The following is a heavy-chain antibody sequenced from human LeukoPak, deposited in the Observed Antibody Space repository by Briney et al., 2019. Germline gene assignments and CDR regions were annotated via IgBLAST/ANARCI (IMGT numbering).Heavy chain of an antibody. CDR2: INKSGST. J-gene: IGHJ6*03. CDR3: ARHVGNYYGSGYNYYMDV. CDR1: GGSFSGYY. D-gene: IGHD3-10*01. V-gene: IGHV4-34*01. Sequence: SSETLSLTCAVYGGSFSGYYWSWIRQPPGQGLEWIGEINKSGSTNYNPSLKSRVTISGDTSKNQFSLKLCSVTAADTAVYYCARHVGNYYGSGYNYYMDVWGKGTTVTISS.